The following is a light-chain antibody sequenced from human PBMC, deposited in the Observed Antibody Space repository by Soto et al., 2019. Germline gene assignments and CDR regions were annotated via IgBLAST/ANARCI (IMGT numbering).Light chain of an antibody. V-gene: IGKV3-15*01. CDR1: QSISTE. CDR3: QRGHNWPLT. Sequence: EIVMTQSPATLSVSPGERATLSCRASQSISTELAWYQQKPGQPPRLLIYSQSTRATGVPARFTGSGSGSEFTLTISGLQSEDFAVYYCQRGHNWPLTFGQGTRLEI. J-gene: IGKJ2*01. CDR2: SQS.